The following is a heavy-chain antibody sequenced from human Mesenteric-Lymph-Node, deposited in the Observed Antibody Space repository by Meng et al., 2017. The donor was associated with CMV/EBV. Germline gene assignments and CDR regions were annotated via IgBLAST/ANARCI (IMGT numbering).Heavy chain of an antibody. CDR1: GGSISSSSYY. J-gene: IGHJ4*02. V-gene: IGHV4-39*07. Sequence: GSLRLSCTVSGGSISSSSYYWGWIRQPPGKGLEWIGSIYYSGSTYYNPSLKSRVTISVDTSKNQFSLKLSSVTAADTAVYYCARDWPFEYSSSGYYFDYWGQGTLVTVSS. CDR2: IYYSGST. D-gene: IGHD6-6*01. CDR3: ARDWPFEYSSSGYYFDY.